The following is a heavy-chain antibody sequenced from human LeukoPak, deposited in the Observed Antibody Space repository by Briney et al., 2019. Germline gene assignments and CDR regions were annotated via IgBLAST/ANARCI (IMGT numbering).Heavy chain of an antibody. CDR2: ISYDGSSK. D-gene: IGHD4-11*01. V-gene: IGHV3-30*18. J-gene: IGHJ4*02. Sequence: GGSLRLSCAASGFTFSSYGMHWVRQAPGKGLEWVAVISYDGSSKYYADSVKGRFTISRDNSKNTLYLQMNSLRAEDTAVYYCAKDLAVTTLFDYWGQGTLVTVSS. CDR1: GFTFSSYG. CDR3: AKDLAVTTLFDY.